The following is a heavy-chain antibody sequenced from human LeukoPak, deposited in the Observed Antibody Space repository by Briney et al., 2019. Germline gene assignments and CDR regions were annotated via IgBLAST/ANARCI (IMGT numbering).Heavy chain of an antibody. D-gene: IGHD5-18*01. V-gene: IGHV3-11*01. CDR1: GFTFSDYY. J-gene: IGHJ4*02. CDR3: AKDRGYSYGISEY. CDR2: ISSSGSTI. Sequence: KPGGSLRLSCAASGFTFSDYYMSWIRQAPGKGLEWVSYISSSGSTIYYADSVKGQFTISRDNSKNTLYLQMNSLRAEDTAVYYCAKDRGYSYGISEYWGQGTLVTVSS.